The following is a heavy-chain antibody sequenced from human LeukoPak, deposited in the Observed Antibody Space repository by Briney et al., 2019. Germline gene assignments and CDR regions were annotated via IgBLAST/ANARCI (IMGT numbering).Heavy chain of an antibody. CDR2: IFYTGDS. Sequence: PSETLSLTCTVSGVSSSSSYWSWIRQPPGKGLEWIGYIFYTGDSNHNPSFKSRVSISLDTSKDQISLKLSSVTAADTAVYYCARHRFASPLDSWGQGTLVTVSS. J-gene: IGHJ4*02. CDR3: ARHRFASPLDS. CDR1: GVSSSSSY. V-gene: IGHV4-59*08. D-gene: IGHD2-21*01.